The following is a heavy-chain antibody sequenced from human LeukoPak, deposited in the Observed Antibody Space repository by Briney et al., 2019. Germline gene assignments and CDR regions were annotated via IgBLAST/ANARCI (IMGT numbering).Heavy chain of an antibody. CDR1: GGSISSYY. Sequence: SETLSLTCTVPGGSISSYYWSWIRQPPGKGLEWIGYIYYSGSTNYNPSLKSRVTISVDTSKNQFSLKLSSVTAADTAVYYCARLGVVGGSNSYYYYMDVWGKGTTVTVSS. J-gene: IGHJ6*03. CDR2: IYYSGST. V-gene: IGHV4-59*01. CDR3: ARLGVVGGSNSYYYYMDV. D-gene: IGHD3-10*01.